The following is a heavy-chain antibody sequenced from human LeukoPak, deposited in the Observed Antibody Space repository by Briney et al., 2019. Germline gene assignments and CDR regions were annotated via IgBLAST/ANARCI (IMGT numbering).Heavy chain of an antibody. CDR3: ARGGPYDFWSGFNY. CDR1: GFTFSSYG. J-gene: IGHJ4*02. Sequence: PGRSLRLSCAASGFTFSSYGMHWVRQAPGKGLEWVAVIWYDGSNKYYADSVEGRFTISRDNSKNTLYLQMNSLRAEDTAVYYCARGGPYDFWSGFNYWGQGTLVTVSS. CDR2: IWYDGSNK. D-gene: IGHD3-3*01. V-gene: IGHV3-33*01.